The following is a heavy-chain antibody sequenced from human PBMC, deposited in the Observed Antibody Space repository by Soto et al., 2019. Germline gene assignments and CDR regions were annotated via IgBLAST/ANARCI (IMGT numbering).Heavy chain of an antibody. V-gene: IGHV4-30-4*01. D-gene: IGHD3-3*01. J-gene: IGHJ4*02. Sequence: QVQLQESGPGLVKPSQTLSLTCTVSGGAISSGDYYWCWIRQPPGKGLEWIGYIYYSGSTYYNPSLKSRVTISVDTSKNQFSLKLSSVTAADTAVYYCARGGLPTIFPLYWGQGTLVTVSS. CDR2: IYYSGST. CDR3: ARGGLPTIFPLY. CDR1: GGAISSGDYY.